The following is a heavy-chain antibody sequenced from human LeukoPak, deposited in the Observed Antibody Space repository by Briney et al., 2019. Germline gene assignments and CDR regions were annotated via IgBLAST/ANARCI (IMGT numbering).Heavy chain of an antibody. Sequence: SETPSLTCTVSGGSISSYYWSWIRQPPGKGLEWIGYIYYSGSTNYNPSLKSRVTISVDTSKNQFSLKLSSVTAADTAVYYCARVRPQGGHYFDYWGQGTLVTVSS. CDR3: ARVRPQGGHYFDY. CDR1: GGSISSYY. V-gene: IGHV4-59*01. D-gene: IGHD3-16*01. J-gene: IGHJ4*02. CDR2: IYYSGST.